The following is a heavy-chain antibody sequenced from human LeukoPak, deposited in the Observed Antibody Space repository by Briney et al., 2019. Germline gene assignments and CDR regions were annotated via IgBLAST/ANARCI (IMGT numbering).Heavy chain of an antibody. J-gene: IGHJ5*01. CDR3: ARGWGSAMIRGLAGDS. CDR1: GGSVYDNTYN. CDR2: VYYSGSA. V-gene: IGHV4-39*01. Sequence: SETLSLTCTVSGGSVYDNTYNWGWVRQPPGTGLEWIGCVYYSGSAYYNPSLKSRVTISVDTSKSQFSLHVTSVTAADTAMYYCARGWGSAMIRGLAGDSWGHGTLVTVSS. D-gene: IGHD3-10*01.